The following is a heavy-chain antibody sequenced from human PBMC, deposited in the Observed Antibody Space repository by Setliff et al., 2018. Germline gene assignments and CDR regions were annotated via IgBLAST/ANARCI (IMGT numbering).Heavy chain of an antibody. D-gene: IGHD2-21*02. CDR1: GYSISSGYI. J-gene: IGHJ4*02. V-gene: IGHV4-38-2*02. CDR3: ARDLGHGGDSDY. Sequence: PSETLSLTCTVSGYSISSGYIWGWIRQPPGKGLEWVGNIGHTGSINYNPSLKSRLTISRDTSKNQVSLKLNSVTATDTAVYYCARDLGHGGDSDYWGQGIL. CDR2: IGHTGSI.